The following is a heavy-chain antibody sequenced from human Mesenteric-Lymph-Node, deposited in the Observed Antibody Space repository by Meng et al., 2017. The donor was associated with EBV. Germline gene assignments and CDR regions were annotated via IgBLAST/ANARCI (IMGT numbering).Heavy chain of an antibody. J-gene: IGHJ4*02. V-gene: IGHV4-34*01. D-gene: IGHD1-26*01. CDR1: GESFSCSY. CDR3: TRELWEEYQVDF. CDR2: MTNGGTS. Sequence: QVQLQQWAAGMLSPSETLALTCAAYGESFSCSYWSWVQQAQGKGLEWIGEMTNGGTSNYNQSFQSRVTISVDPSKNHFSLNLRTVTAEDTAVYYCTRELWEEYQVDFWGQGTLVTVSS.